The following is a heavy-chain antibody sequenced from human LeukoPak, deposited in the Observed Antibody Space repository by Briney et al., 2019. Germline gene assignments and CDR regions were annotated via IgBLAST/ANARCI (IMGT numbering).Heavy chain of an antibody. D-gene: IGHD3-22*01. CDR3: ARETGDSSGYYYYYYYYYMDV. CDR1: GFTFSSYA. V-gene: IGHV4-4*07. CDR2: IYTSGST. J-gene: IGHJ6*03. Sequence: GSLRLSCAASGFTFSSYAMSWVRQAPGKGLEWIGRIYTSGSTNYNPSLKSRVTMSVDTSKNQFSLKLSSVTAADTAVYYCARETGDSSGYYYYYYYYYMDVWGKGTTVTISS.